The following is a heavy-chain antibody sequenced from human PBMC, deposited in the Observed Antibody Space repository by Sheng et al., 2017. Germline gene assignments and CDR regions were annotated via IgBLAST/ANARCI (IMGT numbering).Heavy chain of an antibody. CDR3: ASTEPTIGY. CDR1: GGSFSSFW. V-gene: IGHV4-34*01. J-gene: IGHJ4*02. D-gene: IGHD1-26*01. CDR2: INHSGST. Sequence: QVQLQQWGAGLLKPSETLSLTCAVYGGSFSSFWWSWIRQPPGKGLECIGEINHSGSTNYNPSLKSRVTISVDTSKNQVSLKLSSMTAADTAVYYCASTEPTIGYWGQGTPGHRLL.